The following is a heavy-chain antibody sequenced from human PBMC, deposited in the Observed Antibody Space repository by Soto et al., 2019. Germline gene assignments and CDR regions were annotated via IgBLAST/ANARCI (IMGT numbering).Heavy chain of an antibody. D-gene: IGHD3-16*01. V-gene: IGHV3-33*01. CDR3: ARGARDFDY. CDR2: IWYDGSNK. Sequence: GGSLRLSCAASGFTFDSYGMHWVRQAPGRGLEWVALIWYDGSNKYYADSVKGRFTISRDNSKNTLYLQMNSLRAEDTAVYYCARGARDFDYWGQGTLVTVSS. J-gene: IGHJ4*02. CDR1: GFTFDSYG.